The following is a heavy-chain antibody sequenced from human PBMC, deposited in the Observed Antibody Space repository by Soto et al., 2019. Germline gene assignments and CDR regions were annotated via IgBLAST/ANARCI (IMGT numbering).Heavy chain of an antibody. CDR1: GRTFIKHW. CDR2: IYPGDSDA. J-gene: IGHJ3*02. V-gene: IGHV5-51*01. D-gene: IGHD6-19*01. CDR3: ARQGDMAATPADDFDI. Sequence: GESLKISFKGSGRTFIKHWSAWVRQMPGKGLEWMGSIYPGDSDARYSPPFAGKVTISVDKSITTAYLHWSSLEASDSAVSYCARQGDMAATPADDFDIWGDGTLVTVSS.